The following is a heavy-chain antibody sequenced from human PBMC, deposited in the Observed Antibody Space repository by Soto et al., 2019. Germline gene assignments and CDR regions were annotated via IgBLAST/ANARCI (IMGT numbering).Heavy chain of an antibody. V-gene: IGHV1-69*06. Sequence: QVQLVQSGAEVKKPGSSVKVSCKASGGTFSSYAISWVRQAPGQGPEWMGGIIPMFGTANYAQKFQGRVTITADKPTSTAYMELSSLRSEDTAVYYCASLDYGDYRQNAFDIWGQGTMVTVSS. CDR1: GGTFSSYA. CDR2: IIPMFGTA. J-gene: IGHJ3*02. D-gene: IGHD4-17*01. CDR3: ASLDYGDYRQNAFDI.